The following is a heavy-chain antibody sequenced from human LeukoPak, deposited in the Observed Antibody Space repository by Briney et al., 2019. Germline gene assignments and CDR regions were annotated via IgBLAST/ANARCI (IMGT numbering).Heavy chain of an antibody. CDR3: AKDPSYYGSTSNNDY. V-gene: IGHV3-23*01. D-gene: IGHD3-10*01. J-gene: IGHJ4*02. Sequence: PGGTLRLSCAASGFTLTSYGMSWVRQAPGKGLEWVSTINTSGATTYYADSVKGRFTISRDNSKNTLYLQMNSLRAEDTAVYYCAKDPSYYGSTSNNDYWGQGTLVTVSS. CDR2: INTSGATT. CDR1: GFTLTSYG.